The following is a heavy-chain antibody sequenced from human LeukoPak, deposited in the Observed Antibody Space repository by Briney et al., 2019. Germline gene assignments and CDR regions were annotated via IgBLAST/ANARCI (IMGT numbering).Heavy chain of an antibody. Sequence: ASVKVSCKASGYTFTGYYMHWVRQAPGQGLEWMGWINRNSGGTNYAQKFQGRVTMTRDTSISTAYMELSRLRSDDTAVYYCAREYYYDSSGYYYPSAVDYWGQGTLVTVSS. CDR3: AREYYYDSSGYYYPSAVDY. CDR1: GYTFTGYY. D-gene: IGHD3-22*01. CDR2: INRNSGGT. V-gene: IGHV1-2*02. J-gene: IGHJ4*02.